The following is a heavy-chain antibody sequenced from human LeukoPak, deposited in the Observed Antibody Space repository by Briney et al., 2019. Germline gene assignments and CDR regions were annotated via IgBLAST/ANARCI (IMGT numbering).Heavy chain of an antibody. CDR1: GGSIGSGGYS. J-gene: IGHJ4*02. D-gene: IGHD7-27*01. CDR2: VYHSGST. Sequence: SETLSLTCTVSGGSIGSGGYSWSWIRQPPGKGLEWIGYVYHSGSTYYNPSLKSRVTISVDRSKNQFSLKLSSVTAADTAVYYCARDAGLGTYYFDYWGQGTLVTVSS. V-gene: IGHV4-30-2*01. CDR3: ARDAGLGTYYFDY.